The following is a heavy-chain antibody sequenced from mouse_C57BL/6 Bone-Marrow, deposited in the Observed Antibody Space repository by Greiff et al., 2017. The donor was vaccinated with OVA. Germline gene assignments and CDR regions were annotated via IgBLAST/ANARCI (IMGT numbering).Heavy chain of an antibody. J-gene: IGHJ2*01. Sequence: QVQLKESGPELVKPGASVKISCKASGYAFSSSWMNWVKQRPGKGLEWIGRIYPGDGDTNYNGKFKGKATLTADKSSRTAYMQLSSLTSEASAVYFCARDSNYYDYWGQGTTVTVSS. V-gene: IGHV1-82*01. CDR3: ARDSNYYDY. CDR1: GYAFSSSW. D-gene: IGHD2-5*01. CDR2: IYPGDGDT.